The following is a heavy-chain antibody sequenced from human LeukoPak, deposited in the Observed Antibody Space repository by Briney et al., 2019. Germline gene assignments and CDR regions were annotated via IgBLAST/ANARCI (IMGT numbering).Heavy chain of an antibody. CDR2: IRSKANNYAT. CDR1: GFTFSGSA. V-gene: IGHV3-73*01. D-gene: IGHD2-2*01. CDR3: SSGEYCTSTSCYGVY. J-gene: IGHJ4*02. Sequence: GGSLRLSCAASGFTFSGSAMHWVRHASGKGLEWGGRIRSKANNYATAYAPSVTGRFTISRDDLQNRAYLEMNSLKTKETCIYYCSSGEYCTSTSCYGVYWGQGTLVTVSS.